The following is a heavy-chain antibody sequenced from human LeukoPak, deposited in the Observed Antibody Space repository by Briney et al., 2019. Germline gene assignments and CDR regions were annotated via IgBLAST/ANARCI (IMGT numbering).Heavy chain of an antibody. CDR1: GFTFRGYA. V-gene: IGHV3-30*04. CDR2: ISSDGTNQ. D-gene: IGHD6-13*01. J-gene: IGHJ4*02. Sequence: GGSLRLSCAASGFTFRGYAMHWVRQAPGKGLEWVSDISSDGTNQHYADSVKGRSTISRDNSQNTLFLQMNSLRVEDMGVYYCARDKSSYSSSWHRFFDYWGQGTLVTVSA. CDR3: ARDKSSYSSSWHRFFDY.